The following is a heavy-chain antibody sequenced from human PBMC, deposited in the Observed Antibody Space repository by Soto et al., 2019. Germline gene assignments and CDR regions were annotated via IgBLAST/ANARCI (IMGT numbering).Heavy chain of an antibody. J-gene: IGHJ4*02. CDR1: GSSISSGGFY. V-gene: IGHV4-31*03. CDR3: ARSHGGRDFDY. D-gene: IGHD3-16*01. CDR2: IYYSGST. Sequence: QVQLQESGPGLVKPSQTLSLTCTVSGSSISSGGFYWSWIRQHPGKGLEWIGYIYYSGSTYYNPSLKSRLTISVDTSKNQFSLKLSSVTAADTAVYYCARSHGGRDFDYWGQGTLVTVSS.